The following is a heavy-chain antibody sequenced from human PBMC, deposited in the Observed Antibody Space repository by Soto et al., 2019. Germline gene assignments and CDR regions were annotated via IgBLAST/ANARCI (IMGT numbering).Heavy chain of an antibody. J-gene: IGHJ6*02. V-gene: IGHV3-33*01. CDR1: GFTFSSYG. CDR3: ARVRSGGIRGVISGMDV. Sequence: QVQLVESGGGVVQPGRSLRLSCAASGFTFSSYGMHWVRQAPGKGLEWVAVIWYDGSNKYYADSVKGRFTISRDNSKNTLYLQMNSLRAEDTAVYYCARVRSGGIRGVISGMDVWGQGTTVTVSS. CDR2: IWYDGSNK. D-gene: IGHD3-10*01.